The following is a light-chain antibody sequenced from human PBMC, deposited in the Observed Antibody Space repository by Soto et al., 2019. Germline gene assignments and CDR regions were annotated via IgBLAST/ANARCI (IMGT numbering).Light chain of an antibody. CDR1: QDFSNF. V-gene: IGKV1-9*01. Sequence: DIPLTQSPSFLSASIGDIVTITCRASQDFSNFLAWYQQKPGRAPKLLMYDASTLQSGVPSRFSGSGSGTEFTLTISSLQPEDVATYYCQQLYSFTLTLGGGTKVDIK. CDR2: DAS. J-gene: IGKJ4*01. CDR3: QQLYSFTLT.